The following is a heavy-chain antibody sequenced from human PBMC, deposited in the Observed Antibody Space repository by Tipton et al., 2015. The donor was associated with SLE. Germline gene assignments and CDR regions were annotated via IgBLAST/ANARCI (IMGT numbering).Heavy chain of an antibody. CDR1: GGSISSHY. Sequence: TLSLTCTVSGGSISSHYCNWIRQPPGKGLEWIGRIYTSGSTNYNPSLKSRVTMSVDTSKNQFSLKLSSVTAADTAVYYCARPGVRGSYYGYFQHWGQGTLVTVSS. J-gene: IGHJ1*01. D-gene: IGHD1-26*01. CDR3: ARPGVRGSYYGYFQH. CDR2: IYTSGST. V-gene: IGHV4-4*07.